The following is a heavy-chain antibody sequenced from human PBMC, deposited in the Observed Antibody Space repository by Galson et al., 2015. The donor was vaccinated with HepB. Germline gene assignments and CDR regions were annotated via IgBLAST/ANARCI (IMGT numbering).Heavy chain of an antibody. V-gene: IGHV5-51*01. D-gene: IGHD3-10*01. CDR2: IYPGDSDT. CDR3: ARRRGTMVRGVICVAFDI. Sequence: QSGAEVKKPGESLKISCKGSGYSFTSYWIGWVSQMPGKGLAWMGIIYPGDSDTRDSPAFQVQVTISADKSISTAYLQWSSLKAADTAMYYCARRRGTMVRGVICVAFDICGQGTMVTVSS. CDR1: GYSFTSYW. J-gene: IGHJ3*02.